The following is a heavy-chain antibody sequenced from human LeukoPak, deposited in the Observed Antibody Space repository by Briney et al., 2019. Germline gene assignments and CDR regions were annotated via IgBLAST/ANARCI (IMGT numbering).Heavy chain of an antibody. CDR2: IYYSGST. V-gene: IGHV4-59*01. CDR3: ARQRELRSHFDY. D-gene: IGHD1-7*01. CDR1: GGSISSYY. J-gene: IGHJ4*02. Sequence: SETLSLTCTVSGGSISSYYWSWIRQPPGKGLEWIGYIYYSGSTNYNPSLKSRVTISVDTSKNQYSLKLSSVTAADTAVYYCARQRELRSHFDYWGQGTLVTVSS.